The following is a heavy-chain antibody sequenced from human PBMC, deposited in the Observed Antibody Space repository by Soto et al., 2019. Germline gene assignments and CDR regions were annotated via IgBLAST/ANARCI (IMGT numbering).Heavy chain of an antibody. CDR1: GGSISSGGYY. CDR2: IYYSGST. D-gene: IGHD2-15*01. J-gene: IGHJ5*02. V-gene: IGHV4-31*03. Sequence: PSETLSLTCTVSGGSISSGGYYWSWIRQHPGKGLEWIGYIYYSGSTYYNPSLKSRVTISVDTPKNQFSLKLSSVTAADTAVYYCARVAVVVVAAKTYNWFDPWGQGTLDTVSS. CDR3: ARVAVVVVAAKTYNWFDP.